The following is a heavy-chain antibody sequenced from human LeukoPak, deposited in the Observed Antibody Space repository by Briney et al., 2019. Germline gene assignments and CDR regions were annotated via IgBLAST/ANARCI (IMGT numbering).Heavy chain of an antibody. Sequence: PGGSLRLSCAASGFTFSSYNMNWVRQAPGKGLECVSYISSSSSTIYYADSVKGRFTISRDNAENSLYLQMHSLRDEDTAVYYCAREYSSSSGSVSDYWGQGTLVTVSS. J-gene: IGHJ4*02. CDR1: GFTFSSYN. CDR3: AREYSSSSGSVSDY. CDR2: ISSSSSTI. V-gene: IGHV3-48*02. D-gene: IGHD6-6*01.